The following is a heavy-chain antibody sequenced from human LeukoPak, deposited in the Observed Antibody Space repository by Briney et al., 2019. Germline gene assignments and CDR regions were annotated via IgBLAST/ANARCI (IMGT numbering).Heavy chain of an antibody. D-gene: IGHD6-13*01. J-gene: IGHJ5*02. CDR1: GYSFTSYW. CDR2: IYPGDSRI. Sequence: GESLKISCQGFGYSFTSYWIGWVRQMTRKGMEWMGVIYPGDSRIRYNPSFQGQVTISVDKSISTAYLQWVSLKASDTAMYYCACRDLTSTWSFPWGQGTLVTVSS. V-gene: IGHV5-51*01. CDR3: ACRDLTSTWSFP.